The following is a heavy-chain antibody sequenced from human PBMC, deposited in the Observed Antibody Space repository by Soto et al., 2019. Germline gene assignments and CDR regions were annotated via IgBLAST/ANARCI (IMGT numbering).Heavy chain of an antibody. V-gene: IGHV3-74*01. Sequence: EVQLVESGGGLVQSGGSLGLSCAASGFRFRSYWMHWVRQAPGKGLVWVARISSDGSSTTYADSANGRVTISRDNAANTLNLQISSLRAEDTAVYYCAREYYGVLTCYYNDYWGQGTLVTVSS. D-gene: IGHD3-9*01. CDR2: ISSDGSST. CDR3: AREYYGVLTCYYNDY. CDR1: GFRFRSYW. J-gene: IGHJ4*02.